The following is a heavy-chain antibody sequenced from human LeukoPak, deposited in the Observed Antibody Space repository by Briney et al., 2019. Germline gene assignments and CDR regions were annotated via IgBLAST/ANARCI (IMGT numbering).Heavy chain of an antibody. CDR3: ARGESFAFDV. J-gene: IGHJ3*01. CDR1: GFIFSSYD. V-gene: IGHV3-23*01. Sequence: GGSLTLSCVGSGFIFSSYDMGWVRQAPGKGLEWVSSISRAGDRTYYEDSVKGRFTISRDNSRNTMYLQMNSLRAEDTAVYYCARGESFAFDVWGQGTMVTVSS. CDR2: ISRAGDRT.